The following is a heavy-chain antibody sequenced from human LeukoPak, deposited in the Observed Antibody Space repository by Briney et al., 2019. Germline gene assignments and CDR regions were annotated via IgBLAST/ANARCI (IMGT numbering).Heavy chain of an antibody. CDR3: ARHTTDDAFDI. CDR1: GGSISSSSYY. CDR2: IYYSGST. J-gene: IGHJ3*02. D-gene: IGHD1-1*01. Sequence: SETLSLTCTVSGGSISSSSYYWGWIRQPPGKGLEWIGSIYYSGSTYYNPSLKSRVTISVDTSKNQFSLKLSSVTAADTAVYYCARHTTDDAFDIWGQRTMVTVSS. V-gene: IGHV4-39*01.